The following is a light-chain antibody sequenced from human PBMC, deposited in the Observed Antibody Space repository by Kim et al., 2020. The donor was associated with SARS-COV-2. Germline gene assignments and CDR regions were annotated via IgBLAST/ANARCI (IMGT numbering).Light chain of an antibody. V-gene: IGKV1-27*01. CDR2: AAS. CDR3: QKYNSVPLT. J-gene: IGKJ4*01. Sequence: SSPVGDRVTISCRASQGISNYVVWYQQKPGKVPKILIYAASTLLSGVPSRFSGSGSGTDFTLTISSLQPEDVATYYCQKYNSVPLTFGGGTKLEI. CDR1: QGISNY.